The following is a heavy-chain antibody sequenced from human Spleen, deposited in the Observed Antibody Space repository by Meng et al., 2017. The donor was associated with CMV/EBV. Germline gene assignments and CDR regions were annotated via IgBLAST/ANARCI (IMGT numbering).Heavy chain of an antibody. J-gene: IGHJ5*02. CDR3: AKVGGWNYKGVGSWFDP. CDR2: ISYDGSNK. D-gene: IGHD1-7*01. Sequence: GGGLVQPGVSLRLSCAATGFTFSVYAMHWVRQAPGKGLEWVAVISYDGSNKYYADSVKGRFTISRDNSKNTLYLQMNSLRAEDTAVYYCAKVGGWNYKGVGSWFDPWGQGTLVTVSS. CDR1: GFTFSVYA. V-gene: IGHV3-30-3*01.